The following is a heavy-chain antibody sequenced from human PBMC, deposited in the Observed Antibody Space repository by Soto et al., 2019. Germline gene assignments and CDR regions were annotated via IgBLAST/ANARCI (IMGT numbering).Heavy chain of an antibody. Sequence: SETLSLTCTVSGGSISSGDHYWSWIRQPPGKGLEWIGFIYYSGSTYYNPSLKSRVTISVDTSKNQFSLKLSSVTAADTAVYYCARATCYYDGSGRRHPYYFDYWGQGTLVTVSS. J-gene: IGHJ4*02. D-gene: IGHD3-22*01. V-gene: IGHV4-30-4*01. CDR3: ARATCYYDGSGRRHPYYFDY. CDR1: GGSISSGDHY. CDR2: IYYSGST.